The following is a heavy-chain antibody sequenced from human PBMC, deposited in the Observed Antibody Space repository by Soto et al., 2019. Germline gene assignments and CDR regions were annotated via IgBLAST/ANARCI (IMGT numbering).Heavy chain of an antibody. CDR3: AREWSAFDY. V-gene: IGHV4-59*01. D-gene: IGHD2-15*01. CDR2: MYSSGSS. J-gene: IGHJ4*02. Sequence: PSETLSLTCTVSGVSITSYKWSWIRQSPGKGLEWIAYMYSSGSSSYNPSLKSQVTISVDTSKNQYSLKVNSATAADTAVYYCAREWSAFDYWGQGILVTVSS. CDR1: GVSITSYK.